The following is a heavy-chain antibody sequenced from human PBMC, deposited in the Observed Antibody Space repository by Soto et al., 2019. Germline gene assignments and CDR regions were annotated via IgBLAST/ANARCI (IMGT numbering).Heavy chain of an antibody. D-gene: IGHD3-10*01. CDR2: IIPIFGTA. CDR3: ARMMTLSITHYYGMDV. V-gene: IGHV1-69*01. J-gene: IGHJ6*02. Sequence: QVQLVQSGAEVKKPGSSVKVSCKASGGTFSSYAISWVRQAPGQGLEWMGGIIPIFGTANYAQKFQGRVTITADESTSADNKQLSSLTAEDTVVYYWARMMTLSITHYYGMDVWGQGTTVTVSS. CDR1: GGTFSSYA.